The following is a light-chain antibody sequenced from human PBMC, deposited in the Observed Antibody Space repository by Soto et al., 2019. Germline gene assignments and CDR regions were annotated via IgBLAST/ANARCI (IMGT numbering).Light chain of an antibody. CDR2: ENN. CDR3: GAWDSSLSAGV. Sequence: QSVLTQPPSVSAAPGQQVTISCSGSNSNVAQNYVSWYQQVAGTAPKLLISENNKRPSGIPDRFSGSKAGTSATLDITGLHTEDEADYYCGAWDSSLSAGVFGGGTKLTVL. CDR1: NSNVAQNY. J-gene: IGLJ3*02. V-gene: IGLV1-51*02.